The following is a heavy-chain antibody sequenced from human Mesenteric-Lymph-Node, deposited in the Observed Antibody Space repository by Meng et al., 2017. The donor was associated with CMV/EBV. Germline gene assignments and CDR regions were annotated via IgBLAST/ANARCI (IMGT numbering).Heavy chain of an antibody. V-gene: IGHV3-30*02. D-gene: IGHD2-21*01. Sequence: GGPLRLSCAASGFTFSDYGMHWVRQAPGQGLEWLTFIEYDGRNEYYVDPVKGRFTTSRDNSKNTLLLQMNSLRDEDTAIYYCVKDNFYSGMDVWGQGTTVTVSS. CDR3: VKDNFYSGMDV. J-gene: IGHJ6*02. CDR2: IEYDGRNE. CDR1: GFTFSDYG.